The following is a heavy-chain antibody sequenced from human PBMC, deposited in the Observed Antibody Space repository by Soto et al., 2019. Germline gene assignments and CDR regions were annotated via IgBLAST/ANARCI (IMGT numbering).Heavy chain of an antibody. CDR3: AKRISDFGGTNYYYYMDV. CDR1: GFTFSSYA. J-gene: IGHJ6*03. CDR2: ISGSGGST. D-gene: IGHD3-10*01. Sequence: GGSLRLSCAASGFTFSSYAMSWVRQAPGKGLEWVSAISGSGGSTYYADSVKGRFTISRDNSKNTLYLQMNSLRAEDTAVYYCAKRISDFGGTNYYYYMDVWGKGTTVTVSS. V-gene: IGHV3-23*01.